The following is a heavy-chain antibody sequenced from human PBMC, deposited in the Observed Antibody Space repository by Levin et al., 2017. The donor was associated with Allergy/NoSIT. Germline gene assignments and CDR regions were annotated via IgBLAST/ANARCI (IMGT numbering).Heavy chain of an antibody. D-gene: IGHD1-1*01. V-gene: IGHV3-23*01. CDR3: AKKQGGTSGFSFDV. Sequence: GESLKISCAASGFTFSDYAMTWVRQAPGKGLEWVSVITGGGGDKYYGDSVKGRFTVSRDNSKDTLYLELNSLRAEDTAVYYCAKKQGGTSGFSFDVWGQGTMVTVSS. CDR2: ITGGGGDK. J-gene: IGHJ3*01. CDR1: GFTFSDYA.